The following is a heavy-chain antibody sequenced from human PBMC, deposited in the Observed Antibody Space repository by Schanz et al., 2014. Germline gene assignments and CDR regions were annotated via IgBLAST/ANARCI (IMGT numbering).Heavy chain of an antibody. J-gene: IGHJ2*01. CDR3: ASGHVVGATHWYVDL. CDR1: GGLFSTYD. Sequence: QVQLVQSGVEVKKPGSSVKVSCEASGGLFSTYDVNWVRQAPGQGLEWMGRVVPILNTPKYAQKFQDRVTITADKSTSTAYMELTGLTSDDTAVYYCASGHVVGATHWYVDLWGRGPLVTVSS. V-gene: IGHV1-69*08. D-gene: IGHD2-15*01. CDR2: VVPILNTP.